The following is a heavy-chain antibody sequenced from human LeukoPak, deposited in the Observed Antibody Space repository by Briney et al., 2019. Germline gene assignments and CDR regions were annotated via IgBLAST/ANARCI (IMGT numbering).Heavy chain of an antibody. J-gene: IGHJ4*02. CDR2: ISYDGSNK. CDR1: GFTFSSYG. Sequence: GGSLRLSCAASGFTFSSYGMHWVRQAPGKGLEWVAVISYDGSNKYYADSVKGRFTISRDNSKNTLYLQMNSLIAEDTAVYYCAKDDRYSGYDIRGSGDYWGQGTLVTVSS. CDR3: AKDDRYSGYDIRGSGDY. D-gene: IGHD5-12*01. V-gene: IGHV3-30*18.